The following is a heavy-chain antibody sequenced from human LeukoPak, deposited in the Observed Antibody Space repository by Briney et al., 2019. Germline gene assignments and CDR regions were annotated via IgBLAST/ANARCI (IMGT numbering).Heavy chain of an antibody. CDR2: ISYDGSNK. Sequence: GGSLRLCCAASGFTFSIYAMHWVRQAPGKGLEWVAAISYDGSNKYYADSVKGRFTISRDNSKNTLYLQMNSLRAEDTAVYYCARGGEWYYYDSSGYLADYWGQGTLVTVSS. CDR1: GFTFSIYA. CDR3: ARGGEWYYYDSSGYLADY. J-gene: IGHJ4*02. D-gene: IGHD3-22*01. V-gene: IGHV3-30-3*01.